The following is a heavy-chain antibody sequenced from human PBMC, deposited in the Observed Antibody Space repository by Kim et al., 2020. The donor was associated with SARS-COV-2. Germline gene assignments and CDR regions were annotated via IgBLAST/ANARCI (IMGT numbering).Heavy chain of an antibody. Sequence: GGSLRLSCAASGFTFNSYGVHWVRQAPGKGLEWVAVIWYDGSNKFYADSVKGRFTISRDNSKNTLYLQMNSLRAEDTAVYYCARDGAGGYSHGYNDFDYWAQGTLLPVP. CDR1: GFTFNSYG. CDR2: IWYDGSNK. D-gene: IGHD5-18*01. J-gene: IGHJ4*02. V-gene: IGHV3-33*08. CDR3: ARDGAGGYSHGYNDFDY.